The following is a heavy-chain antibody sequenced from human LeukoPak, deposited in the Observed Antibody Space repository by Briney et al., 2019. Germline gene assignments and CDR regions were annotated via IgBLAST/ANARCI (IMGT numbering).Heavy chain of an antibody. CDR2: ISYDGSNK. Sequence: GGSLRLSCAASGFTFSSYSMNWVRQAPGKGLEWVAVISYDGSNKYYADSVKGRFTISRDNSKNTLYLQMNSLRAEDTAVYYCARDGPIGYYDSSGFDYWGQGTLVTVSS. V-gene: IGHV3-30*03. CDR3: ARDGPIGYYDSSGFDY. J-gene: IGHJ4*02. CDR1: GFTFSSYS. D-gene: IGHD3-22*01.